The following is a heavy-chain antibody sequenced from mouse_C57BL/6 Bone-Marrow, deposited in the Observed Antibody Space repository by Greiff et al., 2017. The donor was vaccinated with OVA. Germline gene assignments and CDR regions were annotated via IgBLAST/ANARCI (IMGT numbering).Heavy chain of an antibody. CDR2: IRNKANGYTT. CDR3: ARYEDYYGSSYDWYFDV. J-gene: IGHJ1*03. CDR1: GFTFTDYY. V-gene: IGHV7-3*01. Sequence: EVKLMESGGGLVQPGGSLSLSCAASGFTFTDYYMSWVRQPPGKALEWLGFIRNKANGYTTEYSASVKGRFTISRDNSQSILYLQMNALRAEDSATYYCARYEDYYGSSYDWYFDVWGTGTTVTVSS. D-gene: IGHD1-1*01.